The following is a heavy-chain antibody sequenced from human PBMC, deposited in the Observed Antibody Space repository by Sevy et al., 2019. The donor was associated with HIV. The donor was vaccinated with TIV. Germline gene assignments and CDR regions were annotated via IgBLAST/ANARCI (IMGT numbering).Heavy chain of an antibody. V-gene: IGHV3-30-3*01. J-gene: IGHJ6*02. Sequence: GGSLRLSCAASGFTFSSYAMHWVRQAPGKGLEWVAVISYDGSNKYYADSVKGRFTISRDNSKNTLYLQRNSLRAEDTAVYYCARDIAAAGTAYYYYYGMDVWGQGTTVTVSS. CDR1: GFTFSSYA. CDR3: ARDIAAAGTAYYYYYGMDV. D-gene: IGHD6-13*01. CDR2: ISYDGSNK.